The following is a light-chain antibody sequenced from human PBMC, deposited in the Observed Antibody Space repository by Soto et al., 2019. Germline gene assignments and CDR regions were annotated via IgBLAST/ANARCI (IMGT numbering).Light chain of an antibody. V-gene: IGKV3-20*01. CDR3: QQYGSSSWT. J-gene: IGKJ1*01. CDR2: GTS. CDR1: QSVSSSY. Sequence: EIVLTQSPGTLSLSPGERATLSCRASQSVSSSYLAWYQQKPGQAPRLLIYGTSSRATAIPDRFSGSGSGTDFTLTFSRLEPEDFAVYYCQQYGSSSWTFGQGTMV.